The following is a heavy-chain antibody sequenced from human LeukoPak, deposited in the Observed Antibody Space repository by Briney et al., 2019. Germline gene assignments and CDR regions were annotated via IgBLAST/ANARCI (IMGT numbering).Heavy chain of an antibody. CDR1: GFTFSSYS. CDR3: ARDLGSTAMEIDC. CDR2: ISSSSSYI. D-gene: IGHD5-18*01. Sequence: PGGSLRLSCAASGFTFSSYSMNWVRRAPGKGLEWVSSISSSSSYIYYADSVKGRFTISRDNAKNSLYLQMNSLRAEDTAVYYCARDLGSTAMEIDCWGQGTLVTVSS. V-gene: IGHV3-21*01. J-gene: IGHJ4*02.